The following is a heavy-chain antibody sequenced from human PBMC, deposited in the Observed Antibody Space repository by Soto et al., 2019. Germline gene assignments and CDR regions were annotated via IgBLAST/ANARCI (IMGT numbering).Heavy chain of an antibody. CDR3: ASRRELYTAMMQMGPDDDY. Sequence: SVKVSCKASGGTFSSYTISWVRQAPGQGLEWMGRIIPILGIANYAQKFQGRVTITADKSTSTAYMELSSLRSEDTAVYYCASRRELYTAMMQMGPDDDYWGQGTLVTVSS. V-gene: IGHV1-69*02. CDR1: GGTFSSYT. CDR2: IIPILGIA. J-gene: IGHJ4*02. D-gene: IGHD5-18*01.